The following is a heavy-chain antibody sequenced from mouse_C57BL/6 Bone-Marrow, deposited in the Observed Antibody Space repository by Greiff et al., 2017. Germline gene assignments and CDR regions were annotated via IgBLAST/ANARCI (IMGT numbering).Heavy chain of an antibody. Sequence: EVQRVESGGGLVKPGGSLKLSCAASGFTSSDYGMHWVRQAPEKGLEWVAYISSGSSTIYYADTVKGRFTISRDNAKNTLFLQMTSLRSEDTAMYYCARVGYYSAWFAYWGQVTLVTVSA. CDR2: ISSGSSTI. V-gene: IGHV5-17*01. CDR3: ARVGYYSAWFAY. CDR1: GFTSSDYG. D-gene: IGHD2-3*01. J-gene: IGHJ3*01.